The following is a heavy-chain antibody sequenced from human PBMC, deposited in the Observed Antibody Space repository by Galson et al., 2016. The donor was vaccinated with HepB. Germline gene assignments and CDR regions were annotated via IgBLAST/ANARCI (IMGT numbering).Heavy chain of an antibody. CDR3: VREGGTAYYPDH. V-gene: IGHV4-38-2*02. D-gene: IGHD1-26*01. J-gene: IGHJ4*01. Sequence: WGWIRQPPGKGLEWIGRIYHSGRTNYNPSLKSRVTISIDTSKNQFSLKLTSVTATDTAMYYCVREGGTAYYPDHWGQGTLVSVSS. CDR2: IYHSGRT.